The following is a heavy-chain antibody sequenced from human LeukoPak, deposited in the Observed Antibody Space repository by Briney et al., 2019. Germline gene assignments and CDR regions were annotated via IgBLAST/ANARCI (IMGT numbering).Heavy chain of an antibody. CDR1: GFTFDDYA. CDR3: AKDPGYGDY. D-gene: IGHD6-13*01. J-gene: IGHJ4*02. V-gene: IGHV3-9*01. Sequence: PGRSLRLSCAASGFTFDDYAMHWVRQAPGKGLEWVSGISWNSGSIGYADSVKGRFTISRDNAKNSLYLQMNSLRAEDTALYYCAKDPGYGDYWGQGTLVTVSS. CDR2: ISWNSGSI.